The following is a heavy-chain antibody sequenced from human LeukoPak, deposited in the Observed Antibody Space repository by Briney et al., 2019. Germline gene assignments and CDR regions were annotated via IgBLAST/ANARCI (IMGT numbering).Heavy chain of an antibody. D-gene: IGHD6-6*01. CDR2: ISSSSSTI. Sequence: GGSLRLSCAASGFTFSSYSMNWVRQAPGKGLEWVSYISSSSSTIYYADSVKGRFTISRDNAKNSLYLQMNSLRAEDTAVYFCVSLGYSSSSVRYWGQGTLVTVSS. V-gene: IGHV3-48*01. J-gene: IGHJ4*02. CDR1: GFTFSSYS. CDR3: VSLGYSSSSVRY.